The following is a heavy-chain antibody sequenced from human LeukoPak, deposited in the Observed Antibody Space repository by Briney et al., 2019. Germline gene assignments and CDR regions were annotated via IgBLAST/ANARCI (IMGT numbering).Heavy chain of an antibody. D-gene: IGHD3-22*01. V-gene: IGHV3-21*01. CDR1: GFTFSSYS. CDR2: ISSSSSYI. CDR3: ARDGPEYYYDSSGLVDY. Sequence: GSLRLSCAASGFTFSSYSMNWVRQAPGKGLEWVSSISSSSSYIYYADSVKGRFTISRDNAKNSLYLQMNSLRAEDTAVYYCARDGPEYYYDSSGLVDYWGQGTLVTVSS. J-gene: IGHJ4*02.